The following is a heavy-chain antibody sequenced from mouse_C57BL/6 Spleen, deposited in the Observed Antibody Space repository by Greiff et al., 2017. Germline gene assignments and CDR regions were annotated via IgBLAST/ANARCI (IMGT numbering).Heavy chain of an antibody. CDR3: ARGDYGSSYYYAMDY. J-gene: IGHJ4*01. CDR2: IYPRSGNT. V-gene: IGHV1-81*01. CDR1: GYTFTSYG. D-gene: IGHD1-1*01. Sequence: QVQLQQSGAELARPGASVKLSCKASGYTFTSYGISWVKQRTGQGLEWIGEIYPRSGNTYYNEKFKGKATLTADKSSSTAYMEIRSLTSEDSAVYFCARGDYGSSYYYAMDYWGQGTSVTVSS.